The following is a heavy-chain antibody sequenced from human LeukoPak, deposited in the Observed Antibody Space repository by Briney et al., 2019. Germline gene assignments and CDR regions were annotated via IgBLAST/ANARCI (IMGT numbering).Heavy chain of an antibody. Sequence: TGGSLRLSCAASGFTFSSYAMSWVRQAPGKGLEWVSAISGSGGSTYYADSVKGRFTISRDNSKNTLYLQMNSLRAEDTAVYYCAKDRSQYYDFWSGPTGWFDPWGQGALVTVSS. CDR2: ISGSGGST. CDR3: AKDRSQYYDFWSGPTGWFDP. J-gene: IGHJ5*02. CDR1: GFTFSSYA. V-gene: IGHV3-23*01. D-gene: IGHD3-3*01.